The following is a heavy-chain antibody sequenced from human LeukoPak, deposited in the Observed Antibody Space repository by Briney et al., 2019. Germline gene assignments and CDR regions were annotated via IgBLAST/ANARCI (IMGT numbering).Heavy chain of an antibody. J-gene: IGHJ4*02. Sequence: SETLSLTCAVSGVSISSSEWWIWVRQPPGQGLEWIGEIHRDGRTRYNPSLKSRVTMSIDYSKNQFSLKVSSVTAADTAIYYCGKTDIYFNPIDYWGPGSLVTVSS. CDR3: GKTDIYFNPIDY. CDR2: IHRDGRT. V-gene: IGHV4-4*02. CDR1: GVSISSSEW. D-gene: IGHD3-9*01.